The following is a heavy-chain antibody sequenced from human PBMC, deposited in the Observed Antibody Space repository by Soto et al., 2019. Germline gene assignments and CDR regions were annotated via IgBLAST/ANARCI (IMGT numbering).Heavy chain of an antibody. CDR3: ARDPKSSGYYYAFDI. Sequence: ASVKVSCKASGYTFTSYGISWVRQAPGQGLEWMGWISAYNGNTNYAQKLQGRVTMTTDTSTSTAYMELRRLRSDDTAVYYCARDPKSSGYYYAFDIWGQGTMVTVSS. CDR1: GYTFTSYG. V-gene: IGHV1-18*01. CDR2: ISAYNGNT. D-gene: IGHD3-22*01. J-gene: IGHJ3*02.